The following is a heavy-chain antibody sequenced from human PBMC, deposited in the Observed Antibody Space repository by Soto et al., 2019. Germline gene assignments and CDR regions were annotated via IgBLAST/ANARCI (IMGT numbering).Heavy chain of an antibody. Sequence: ASVKVSCKASGYTLTSHYIHWVRQAPGQGLEWMGIINPGGVSKTYAQEFQGRITMTRDTYTSTVYMELSSLRSQDTAVYYCARAPSWHGLDVWGQGTTVTVSS. V-gene: IGHV1-46*01. J-gene: IGHJ6*02. CDR3: ARAPSWHGLDV. CDR2: INPGGVSK. CDR1: GYTLTSHY.